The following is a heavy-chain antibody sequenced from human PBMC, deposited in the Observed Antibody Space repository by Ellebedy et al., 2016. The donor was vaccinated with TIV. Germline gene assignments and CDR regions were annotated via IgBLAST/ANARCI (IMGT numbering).Heavy chain of an antibody. CDR2: IYQDGSNQ. D-gene: IGHD4-17*01. J-gene: IGHJ5*02. CDR1: GFSFRSYW. Sequence: PGGSLRLSCAASGFSFRSYWMSLVRQAPGKGLEWVANIYQDGSNQYYVDSVKGRFTISRDNANKSLFLQMNSLRGEDTAVYYCARRGSYGDYAVQINSWFDRWGRGTLVTVSS. CDR3: ARRGSYGDYAVQINSWFDR. V-gene: IGHV3-7*01.